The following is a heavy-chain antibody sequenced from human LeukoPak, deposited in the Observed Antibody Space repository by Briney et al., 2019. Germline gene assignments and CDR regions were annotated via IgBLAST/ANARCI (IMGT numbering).Heavy chain of an antibody. V-gene: IGHV4-4*02. D-gene: IGHD1-26*01. J-gene: IGHJ6*02. CDR1: GGSISSSNW. CDR2: IYHSGST. CDR3: ARDLSGSQLNYYYGMDV. Sequence: SETLSLTCAVSGGSISSSNWWSWVRQPPGKGLEWIGEIYHSGSTNYNPSLKSRVTISVDKSKNQFSLKLSSVTAADTAVYYCARDLSGSQLNYYYGMDVWGQGTTVTVSS.